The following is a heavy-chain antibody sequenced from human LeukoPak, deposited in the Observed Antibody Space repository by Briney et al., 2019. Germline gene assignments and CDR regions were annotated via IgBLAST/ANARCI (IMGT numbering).Heavy chain of an antibody. D-gene: IGHD3-22*01. CDR2: IWYDGSKE. Sequence: GGSLRLSCEASGFTFSSYGLHWVRQAPGKGLEWVAVIWYDGSKEYYADSVKGRFTISRDSSKNTMYLQMNGLRVEDTAVYYCARDSDGNGHYSLFDYWGQGTLVTVSS. CDR3: ARDSDGNGHYSLFDY. J-gene: IGHJ4*02. V-gene: IGHV3-33*01. CDR1: GFTFSSYG.